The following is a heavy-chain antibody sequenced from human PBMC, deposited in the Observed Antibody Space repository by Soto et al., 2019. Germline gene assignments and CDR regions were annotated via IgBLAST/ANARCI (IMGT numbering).Heavy chain of an antibody. Sequence: QVQLVESGGGVVQPGRSLRLSCAASGFTFTNYALHWVRQAPGKGLEWVAVISYDGANKFYANSVKGRFTISRDNSHDTLYLQLNSLRPGDTAVYYCAKGAGFYYGGPEDIWDQGTMVTVSS. J-gene: IGHJ3*02. V-gene: IGHV3-30-3*01. CDR1: GFTFTNYA. CDR2: ISYDGANK. D-gene: IGHD4-17*01. CDR3: AKGAGFYYGGPEDI.